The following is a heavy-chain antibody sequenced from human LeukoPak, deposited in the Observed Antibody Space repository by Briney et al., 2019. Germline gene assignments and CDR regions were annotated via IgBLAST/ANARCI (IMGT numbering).Heavy chain of an antibody. CDR1: GFSVGTNY. Sequence: GGSLRLSCAASGFSVGTNYVTWVRQAPGKGLEWVSMIYAGGNTYYRDSVKGRFTTSRDSSKNTVFLHMSGLRDDDTAVYYCVGGHDLEFEFWGQGTLVIVSS. D-gene: IGHD4-23*01. V-gene: IGHV3-53*01. J-gene: IGHJ5*01. CDR3: VGGHDLEFEF. CDR2: IYAGGNT.